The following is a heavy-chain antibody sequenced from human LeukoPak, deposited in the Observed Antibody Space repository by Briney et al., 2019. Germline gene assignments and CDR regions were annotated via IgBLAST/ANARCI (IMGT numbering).Heavy chain of an antibody. V-gene: IGHV4-4*02. CDR1: GGSISSSNW. CDR2: IYHSGST. Sequence: SETLSLTCAVSGGSISSSNWWSWVRQPPGKGLEWIGEIYHSGSTNYNPSLKSRVTISVDKSKNQFSLKLGSVTAADTAVYYCARDQDLSGGAAAGMDVWGQGATVTVSS. J-gene: IGHJ6*02. D-gene: IGHD6-13*01. CDR3: ARDQDLSGGAAAGMDV.